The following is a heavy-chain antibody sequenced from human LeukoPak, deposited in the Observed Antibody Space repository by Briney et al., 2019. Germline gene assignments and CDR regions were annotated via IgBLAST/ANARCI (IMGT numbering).Heavy chain of an antibody. Sequence: GGSLRLSCAASGFTFSNAWMSWVRQAPGKGLEWVGRIKSKTDGGTTDYAAPVKGRFTISRDNSKNTLYLQMNSLKTEDTAVYYCTTVGYPMYYYGSGSSDYWGQGTLVTVSS. D-gene: IGHD3-10*01. CDR3: TTVGYPMYYYGSGSSDY. V-gene: IGHV3-15*01. CDR2: IKSKTDGGTT. CDR1: GFTFSNAW. J-gene: IGHJ4*02.